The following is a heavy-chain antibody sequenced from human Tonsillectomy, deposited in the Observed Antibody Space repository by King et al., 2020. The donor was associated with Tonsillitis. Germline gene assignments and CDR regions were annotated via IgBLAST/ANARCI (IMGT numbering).Heavy chain of an antibody. CDR3: ARDRGLWMYMSNPY. Sequence: VQLVESGGGLVKPGGSLRLSCAVSGFTFSDYYMSWIRQPPGQGLEWISYITATGDKTDYADSVRGRFTISRDNNKNSLYLHMNSLRAEDTAVYYCARDRGLWMYMSNPYWGQETLVTVSS. J-gene: IGHJ4*02. V-gene: IGHV3-11*06. CDR2: ITATGDKT. D-gene: IGHD3-3*01. CDR1: GFTFSDYY.